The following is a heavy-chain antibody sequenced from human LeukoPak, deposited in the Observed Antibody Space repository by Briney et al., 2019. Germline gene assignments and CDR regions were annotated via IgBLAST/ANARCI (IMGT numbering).Heavy chain of an antibody. CDR1: GFTFSSYS. CDR3: AREPHYGDYPFDY. V-gene: IGHV3-21*01. CDR2: ISSSSSYI. Sequence: PGGSLRLSCAASGFTFSSYSMNWVRQAPGKGLEWVSSISSSSSYIYYADSVKGRFTISGDNAKNSLYLQMNSLRAEDTAVYYCAREPHYGDYPFDYWGQGTLVTVSS. J-gene: IGHJ4*02. D-gene: IGHD4-17*01.